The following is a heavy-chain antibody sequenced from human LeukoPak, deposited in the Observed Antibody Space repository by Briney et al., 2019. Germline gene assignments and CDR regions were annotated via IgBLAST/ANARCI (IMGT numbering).Heavy chain of an antibody. CDR1: GLTVSSNH. J-gene: IGHJ6*02. V-gene: IGHV3-53*01. Sequence: PGGSLRLSCAASGLTVSSNHMSWVRQAPGKGLEWVSIIYSGGSAYYADSVKGRFTISRDNAKNTLYLQMNSLRADDTAVYYCARDDGYNSYGMDVWGQGTTVTVSS. D-gene: IGHD5-24*01. CDR2: IYSGGSA. CDR3: ARDDGYNSYGMDV.